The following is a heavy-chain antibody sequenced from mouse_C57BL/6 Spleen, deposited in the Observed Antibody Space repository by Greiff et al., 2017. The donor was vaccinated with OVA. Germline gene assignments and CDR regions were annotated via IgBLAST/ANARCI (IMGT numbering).Heavy chain of an antibody. J-gene: IGHJ3*01. D-gene: IGHD2-3*01. CDR1: GYTFTSYW. Sequence: QVQLKQPGAELVKPGASVKLSCKASGYTFTSYWMHWVKQRPGQGLEWIGMIHPNSGSTNYNEKFKSKATLTVDKSSSTAYMQLSSLTSEDSAVYYCARDDGYPWFAYWGQGTLVTVSA. CDR3: ARDDGYPWFAY. CDR2: IHPNSGST. V-gene: IGHV1-64*01.